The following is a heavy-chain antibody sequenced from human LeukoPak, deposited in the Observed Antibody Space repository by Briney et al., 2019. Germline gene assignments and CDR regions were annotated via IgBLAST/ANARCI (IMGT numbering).Heavy chain of an antibody. V-gene: IGHV1-2*02. CDR3: ARGPVDTAMATHFDY. Sequence: GASVKVSCKASGYTFTGYYMHWVRQAPGQGLEWMGWINPNSGGTNYAQKFQGRVTMTRDTPISTAYMELSRLRSDGTAVYYRARGPVDTAMATHFDYWGQGTLVTVSS. CDR1: GYTFTGYY. D-gene: IGHD5-18*01. J-gene: IGHJ4*02. CDR2: INPNSGGT.